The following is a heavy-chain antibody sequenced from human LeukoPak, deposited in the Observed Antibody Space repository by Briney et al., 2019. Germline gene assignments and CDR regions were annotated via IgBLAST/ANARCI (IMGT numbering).Heavy chain of an antibody. D-gene: IGHD2-2*01. CDR2: IKQDGSEK. Sequence: GGSLRLSCAASGFTFSSYWMSWVRQAPGKGLEWVANIKQDGSEKYYVDSVKGRFTISRDNAKNSLYLQMDSLRAEDTAVYYCARDSGPYLIDYWGQGTLVTVSS. CDR3: ARDSGPYLIDY. J-gene: IGHJ4*02. V-gene: IGHV3-7*01. CDR1: GFTFSSYW.